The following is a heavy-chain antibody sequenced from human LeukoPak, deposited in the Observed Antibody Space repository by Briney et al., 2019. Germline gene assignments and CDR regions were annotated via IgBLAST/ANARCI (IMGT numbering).Heavy chain of an antibody. D-gene: IGHD3-3*01. J-gene: IGHJ4*02. CDR2: ISGSGGST. V-gene: IGHV3-23*01. Sequence: GGSLRLSCAASGFTFSSYAMSLVRQAPGKGLEWVLAISGSGGSTYYADSVKGRFTISRDNSKNTLYLQMNSLRAEDTAVYYCAKAREIFGVVTPFDYWGQGTLVTVSS. CDR3: AKAREIFGVVTPFDY. CDR1: GFTFSSYA.